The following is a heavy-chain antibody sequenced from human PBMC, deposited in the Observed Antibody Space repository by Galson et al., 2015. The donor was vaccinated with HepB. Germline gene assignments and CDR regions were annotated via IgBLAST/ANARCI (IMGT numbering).Heavy chain of an antibody. V-gene: IGHV1-69*13. CDR2: IIPIFGTA. CDR1: GGTFSSYA. J-gene: IGHJ3*02. Sequence: SVKVSCKASGGTFSSYAISWVRQAPGQGLEWMGGIIPIFGTANYAQKFQGRVTITADESTSTAYMELSSLRSEDTAVYYCARDREITMIVGYDAFDIWGQGTMVTVSS. D-gene: IGHD3-22*01. CDR3: ARDREITMIVGYDAFDI.